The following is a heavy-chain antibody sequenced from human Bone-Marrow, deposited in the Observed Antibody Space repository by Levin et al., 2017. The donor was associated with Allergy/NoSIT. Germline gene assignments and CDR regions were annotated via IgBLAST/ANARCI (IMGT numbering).Heavy chain of an antibody. D-gene: IGHD6-6*01. CDR1: GFTFSDYY. CDR2: ISNSGSTI. J-gene: IGHJ4*02. V-gene: IGHV3-11*01. Sequence: GESLKISCAASGFTFSDYYMSWIRQAPGKGLEWVSYISNSGSTIYYADSVKGRFTISRDNAKNSLYLQVNSLRAEDTAVYYCARSLRYHSSSWDYWGQGTLVTVSS. CDR3: ARSLRYHSSSWDY.